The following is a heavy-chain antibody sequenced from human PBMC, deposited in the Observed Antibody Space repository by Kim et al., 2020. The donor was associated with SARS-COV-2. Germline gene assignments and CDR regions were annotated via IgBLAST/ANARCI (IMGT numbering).Heavy chain of an antibody. Sequence: ASVEVSCKASGYTFINYVMHWVRQAPGQRPEWMGLISIGNDNTKFSQKFQGRVTITRDTSASTAYMELTSLRSEDTAIYYCARGSGWAFDYWGQGTLVTV. V-gene: IGHV1-3*04. CDR2: ISIGNDNT. CDR1: GYTFINYV. CDR3: ARGSGWAFDY. J-gene: IGHJ4*02. D-gene: IGHD6-19*01.